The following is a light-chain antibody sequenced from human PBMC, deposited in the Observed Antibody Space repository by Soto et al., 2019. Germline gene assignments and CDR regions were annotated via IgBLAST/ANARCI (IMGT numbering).Light chain of an antibody. CDR3: CSYAGSYTRV. CDR2: DVS. J-gene: IGLJ1*01. Sequence: QSALTQPRSVSGSPGQSVTISCTGTSSDVGDYNYVSWYQQHPGKAPKLMIYDVSKRPSGVPDRFSGSTSGNTASLTISGLQAEDEADYYCCSYAGSYTRVFGIGTKLTVL. CDR1: SSDVGDYNY. V-gene: IGLV2-11*01.